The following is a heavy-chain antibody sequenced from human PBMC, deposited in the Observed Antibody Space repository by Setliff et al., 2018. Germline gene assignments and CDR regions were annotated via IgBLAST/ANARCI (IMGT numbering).Heavy chain of an antibody. CDR1: GGSFSGYY. CDR2: INHSGST. J-gene: IGHJ4*02. CDR3: ARESRYYYDNLGTLDY. V-gene: IGHV4-34*01. Sequence: KASETLSLTCAVYGGSFSGYYWSWIRQPPGKRLEWIGEINHSGSTNYNPSLKSRVSISVDTSKNQFSLKLSSVTAADTAVYYCARESRYYYDNLGTLDYWGQGTLVTVSS. D-gene: IGHD3-22*01.